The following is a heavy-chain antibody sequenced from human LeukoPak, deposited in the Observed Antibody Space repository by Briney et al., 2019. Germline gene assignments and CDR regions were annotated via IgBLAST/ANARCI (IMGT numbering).Heavy chain of an antibody. V-gene: IGHV3-53*01. CDR3: ARGSSSWYMSLVY. CDR1: GFTVSSNY. Sequence: PGGSLRLSCAASGFTVSSNYMSWVRQAPGKGLEWVSVIYSGGSTYYADSVKGRFTISRDNSKNTLYLQMNSLRAEDTAVYYRARGSSSWYMSLVYWGQGTLVTVSS. CDR2: IYSGGST. D-gene: IGHD6-13*01. J-gene: IGHJ4*02.